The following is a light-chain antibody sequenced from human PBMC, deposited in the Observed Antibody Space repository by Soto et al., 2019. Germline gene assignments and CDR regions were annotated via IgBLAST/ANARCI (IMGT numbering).Light chain of an antibody. CDR2: GAS. CDR1: QSVSSN. Sequence: EILRTQSPATLSGSPGERATLSCRASQSVSSNLAWYQQKPGHSPRLLIYGASTRATGIPARLSGSGSGTEFTLTICSIEPEDFAVYDCQHRSNWPTFGQGTRLEIK. V-gene: IGKV3D-15*01. CDR3: QHRSNWPT. J-gene: IGKJ5*01.